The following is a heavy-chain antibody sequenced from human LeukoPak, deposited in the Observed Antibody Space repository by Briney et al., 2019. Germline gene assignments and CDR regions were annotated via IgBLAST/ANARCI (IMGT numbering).Heavy chain of an antibody. Sequence: GGSLRLSCAASGFTVSSNYMSWVRQAPGKGLEWVSVIYSGGSTYYADSVKGRFTISRDDSKNTLCLQMNSLRAEDTAVYYCARAHRRGSYMDVWGKGTTVTVSS. CDR2: IYSGGST. D-gene: IGHD3-10*01. V-gene: IGHV3-66*02. CDR3: ARAHRRGSYMDV. CDR1: GFTVSSNY. J-gene: IGHJ6*03.